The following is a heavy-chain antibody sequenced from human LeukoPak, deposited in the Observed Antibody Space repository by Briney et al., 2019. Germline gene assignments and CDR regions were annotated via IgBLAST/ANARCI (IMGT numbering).Heavy chain of an antibody. CDR2: ISGSGGST. V-gene: IGHV3-23*01. CDR3: AKNRCSSTSCYSPIDAFFDY. J-gene: IGHJ4*02. CDR1: GFTFSSYA. D-gene: IGHD2-2*01. Sequence: PGGSLRLSCAASGFTFSSYAMSWVRQAPGKGLEWVSAISGSGGSTYYADSVKGRFTISRDNSKNTLCLQMNSLRAEDTAVYYCAKNRCSSTSCYSPIDAFFDYWGQGTLVTVSS.